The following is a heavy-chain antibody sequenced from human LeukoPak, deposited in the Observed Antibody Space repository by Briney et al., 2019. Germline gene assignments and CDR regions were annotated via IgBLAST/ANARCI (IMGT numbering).Heavy chain of an antibody. Sequence: GGSLRLSCAASGFTFSSYAMHWVRQAPGKGLEWVAVISYDGSNKYYADSVKGRFTISRDNSNNTLYLQMNSLRAEDTAVYYCARDGIRVRGVAPIDYWGQGTLVTVSS. V-gene: IGHV3-30-3*01. J-gene: IGHJ4*02. D-gene: IGHD3-10*01. CDR2: ISYDGSNK. CDR3: ARDGIRVRGVAPIDY. CDR1: GFTFSSYA.